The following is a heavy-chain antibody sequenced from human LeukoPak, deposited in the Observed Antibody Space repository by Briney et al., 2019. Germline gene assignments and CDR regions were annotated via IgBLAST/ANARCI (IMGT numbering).Heavy chain of an antibody. D-gene: IGHD2/OR15-2a*01. J-gene: IGHJ6*03. CDR1: GFTFSGYG. V-gene: IGHV3-30*02. Sequence: GGSLRLSCAASGFTFSGYGIHWVRQAPGKGLEWVAFIRHDGSNKYYADSVKDRFTISRDNSKSTLYLQMNSLRVEDTAVYYCAKGSKTVLFTRDHYMDVWGKGTTVTISS. CDR2: IRHDGSNK. CDR3: AKGSKTVLFTRDHYMDV.